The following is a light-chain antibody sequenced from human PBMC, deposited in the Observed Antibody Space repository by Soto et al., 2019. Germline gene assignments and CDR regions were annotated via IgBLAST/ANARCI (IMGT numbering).Light chain of an antibody. Sequence: NFMLTQPHSVSESPGKTVTISCTRSSGSIASNYVQWYQQRPGSAPTTVIYEDNQRPSGVPDRFSGSIDSSSNSASLTTSGLKTEDEAYYYCQSYDSSNVVFGGGTKLTVL. CDR2: EDN. J-gene: IGLJ2*01. V-gene: IGLV6-57*04. CDR1: SGSIASNY. CDR3: QSYDSSNVV.